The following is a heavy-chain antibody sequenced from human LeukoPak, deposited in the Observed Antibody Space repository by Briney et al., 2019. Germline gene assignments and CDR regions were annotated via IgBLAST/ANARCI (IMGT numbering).Heavy chain of an antibody. V-gene: IGHV3-7*04. J-gene: IGHJ4*02. CDR1: GFTFSKFW. D-gene: IGHD1-14*01. CDR2: IKQDGSEK. Sequence: AGSLRLSCAASGFTFSKFWMTWVRQAPGKGLDWVANIKQDGSEKYYVDSVEGRFTISRDNAKNSLYLQMNSLRAEDTAVYYCARTGPFDYWGQGTLVTVSS. CDR3: ARTGPFDY.